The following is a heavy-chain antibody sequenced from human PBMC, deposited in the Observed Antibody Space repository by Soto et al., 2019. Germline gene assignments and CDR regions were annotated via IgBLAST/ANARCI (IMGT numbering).Heavy chain of an antibody. Sequence: GGSLRLSCAASGFTFSSYWMHWVRQAPGKGLVWVSRINSDGSSTSYADSVKGRFTISRDNAKNTLYLQMNSLRAEDTAVYYCAVIFEGDYYDSSLVVQHDAFDIWGQGTMVTVSS. J-gene: IGHJ3*02. V-gene: IGHV3-74*01. D-gene: IGHD3-22*01. CDR3: AVIFEGDYYDSSLVVQHDAFDI. CDR1: GFTFSSYW. CDR2: INSDGSST.